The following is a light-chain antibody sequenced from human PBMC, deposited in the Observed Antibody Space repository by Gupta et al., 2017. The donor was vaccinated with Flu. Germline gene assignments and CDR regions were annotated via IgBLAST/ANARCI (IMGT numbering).Light chain of an antibody. CDR3: QSYDSSLSGHVV. Sequence: VTISCTGSSSNIGAGYDVHWYQQLPGTAPKLHIYGNSNRPSGVPDRFSGSKSGTSASLAITGLQAEDEADYYCQSYDSSLSGHVVFGGGTKLTVL. CDR1: SSNIGAGYD. J-gene: IGLJ2*01. V-gene: IGLV1-40*01. CDR2: GNS.